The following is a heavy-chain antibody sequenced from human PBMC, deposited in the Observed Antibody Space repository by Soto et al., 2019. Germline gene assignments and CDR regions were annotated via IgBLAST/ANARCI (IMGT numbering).Heavy chain of an antibody. Sequence: SETLSLTCSVSAGSLSTYYWSWIRQPPGKGLEWIGYIYYGGSANYNPSLKSRVTITVDTSKNQFSLKVSSVTAADTAVYYCAREGGGGTIAFDYWGQGALVTVSS. CDR3: AREGGGGTIAFDY. CDR2: IYYGGSA. J-gene: IGHJ4*02. D-gene: IGHD2-21*01. CDR1: AGSLSTYY. V-gene: IGHV4-59*01.